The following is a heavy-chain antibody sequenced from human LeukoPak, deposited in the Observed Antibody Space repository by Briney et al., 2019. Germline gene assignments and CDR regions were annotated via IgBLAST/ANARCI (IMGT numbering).Heavy chain of an antibody. D-gene: IGHD2-15*01. Sequence: SETLSLTCTVSGGSISSYYWSWIRQPPGKGLEWIGYIYYSGSTNYNPSLKSRVTISVDTSKNQFSLKLSSVTAADTAVYYCARATLSGGSCYDYWGQGTLVTVSS. J-gene: IGHJ4*02. CDR1: GGSISSYY. V-gene: IGHV4-59*01. CDR3: ARATLSGGSCYDY. CDR2: IYYSGST.